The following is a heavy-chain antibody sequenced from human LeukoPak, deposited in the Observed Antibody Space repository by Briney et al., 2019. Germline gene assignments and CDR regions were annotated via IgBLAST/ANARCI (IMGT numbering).Heavy chain of an antibody. J-gene: IGHJ4*02. CDR1: GASISTNTDY. V-gene: IGHV4-39*01. CDR3: ARHKEYGGNPTFDY. CDR2: MHYSGNT. D-gene: IGHD4/OR15-4a*01. Sequence: KASGTLSLTCTVSGASISTNTDYWGWIRQPPGRGLEWIGSMHYSGNTYHNASLRSRVTISLDTSENQFSLKVNSVTAADTAVYYCARHKEYGGNPTFDYWGQGILITVSS.